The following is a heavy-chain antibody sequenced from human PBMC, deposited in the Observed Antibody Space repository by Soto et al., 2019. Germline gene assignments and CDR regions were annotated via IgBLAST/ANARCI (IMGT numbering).Heavy chain of an antibody. V-gene: IGHV3-48*03. J-gene: IGHJ6*02. CDR2: ISSASSAI. CDR1: GFTFSSYH. D-gene: IGHD2-8*01. CDR3: ARDLMGYAMDV. Sequence: GGSLRLSCAASGFTFSSYHMDWVRQAPGKGLEWVSYISSASSAIYYADSVKGRFTISRDNAKNSLFLQMNSLRAEDTAVYYCARDLMGYAMDVWGQGTTVTVSS.